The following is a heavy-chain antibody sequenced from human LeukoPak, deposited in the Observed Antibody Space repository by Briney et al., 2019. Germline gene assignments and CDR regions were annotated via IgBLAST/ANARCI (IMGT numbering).Heavy chain of an antibody. J-gene: IGHJ4*02. V-gene: IGHV4-39*01. CDR2: IYYSGST. CDR1: VGSISSSSYY. D-gene: IGHD3-10*01. CDR3: ARRPLMVRGGLIDY. Sequence: SETLSLTCTVSVGSISSSSYYWGWIRQPPGKGLEWIGSIYYSGSTYYNPSLKSRVTISVDTSKNQFSLKLSSVTAADTAVYYCARRPLMVRGGLIDYWGQGTLVTVSS.